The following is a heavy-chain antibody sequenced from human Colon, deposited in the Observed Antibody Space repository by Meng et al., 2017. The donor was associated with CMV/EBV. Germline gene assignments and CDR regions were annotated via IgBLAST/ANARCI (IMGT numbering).Heavy chain of an antibody. CDR2: INPNSGDT. CDR1: GYTFTDYY. Sequence: QVQLVQSGAEVKKPGASVKVSCKASGYTFTDYYIHWVRQAPGQGLEWMGRINPNSGDTNYAQKFQGRVTMATDTSTSTAYMELRSLRSDDTGVYYCARALIAVSGTFYFDYWGQGTLVTVSS. D-gene: IGHD6-19*01. CDR3: ARALIAVSGTFYFDY. V-gene: IGHV1-2*05. J-gene: IGHJ4*02.